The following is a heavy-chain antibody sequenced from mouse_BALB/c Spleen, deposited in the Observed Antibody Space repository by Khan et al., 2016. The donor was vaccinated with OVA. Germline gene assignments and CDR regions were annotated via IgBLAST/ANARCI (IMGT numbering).Heavy chain of an antibody. D-gene: IGHD1-1*01. V-gene: IGHV1-9*01. Sequence: QIQLVQSGAELMKPGASVKISCKATGYTFSGYWLEWVKQRPGHGLEWIGEILPGSGSRNYNEKFKGKATFTADISSNTTYMQLSSLTSEDSAVYYCARVNYGSGDYFDYWGQGTTLTVSS. CDR2: ILPGSGSR. CDR1: GYTFSGYW. J-gene: IGHJ2*01. CDR3: ARVNYGSGDYFDY.